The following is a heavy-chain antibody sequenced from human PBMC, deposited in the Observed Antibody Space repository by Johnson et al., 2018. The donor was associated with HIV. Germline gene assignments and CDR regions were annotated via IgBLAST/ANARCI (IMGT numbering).Heavy chain of an antibody. D-gene: IGHD3-10*02. CDR2: IYSGGRT. V-gene: IGHV3-66*02. Sequence: VLLVESGGGLVQPGGSLRLSCAASGFTFDDYDMTWVRQSPGKGLEWVSVIYSGGRTYYADSVKGRFTISSDNSKNTLYLQMNSLRAEDTAVYYCARLCSGCADAFDMWGQGTMVTVS. CDR1: GFTFDDYD. CDR3: ARLCSGCADAFDM. J-gene: IGHJ3*02.